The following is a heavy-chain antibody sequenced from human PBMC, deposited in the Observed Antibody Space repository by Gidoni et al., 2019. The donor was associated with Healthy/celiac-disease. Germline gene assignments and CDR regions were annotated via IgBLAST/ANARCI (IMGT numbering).Heavy chain of an antibody. J-gene: IGHJ6*02. V-gene: IGHV3-23*01. CDR2: ISGSGGST. D-gene: IGHD1-26*01. Sequence: APGKGLEWVSAISGSGGSTYYADSGKGRFTISRDNSKNTLYLQMNSLRAEDTAVYYCAKEGGELPLYYYYGMDVWGQGTTVTVSS. CDR3: AKEGGELPLYYYYGMDV.